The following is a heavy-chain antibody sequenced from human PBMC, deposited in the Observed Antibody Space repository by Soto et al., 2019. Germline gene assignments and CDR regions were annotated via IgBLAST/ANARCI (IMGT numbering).Heavy chain of an antibody. V-gene: IGHV3-30*18. CDR3: ANDGRRYSYGYASDY. Sequence: QVPLVESGGGVVQPGRSLRLPCAASGFTFSSYGMHWVRQAPGKGLEWVAVISYDGSNNYYADSVKARFTISRDNSKNTLYLQMNSLRAEDTAVYYCANDGRRYSYGYASDYWGQGTLVTVSS. D-gene: IGHD5-18*01. CDR1: GFTFSSYG. J-gene: IGHJ4*02. CDR2: ISYDGSNN.